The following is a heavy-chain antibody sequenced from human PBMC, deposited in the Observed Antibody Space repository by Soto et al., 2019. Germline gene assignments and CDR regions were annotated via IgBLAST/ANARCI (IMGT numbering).Heavy chain of an antibody. CDR1: GFKFDDYG. J-gene: IGHJ4*01. V-gene: IGHV3-9*01. Sequence: GRSLRLSCVACGFKFDDYGMYWVRHAPGKGLEWIAGLSKDSLSISYGASMKGRFTISRDNAKNSLYLQLNSPRPEDTALYYCVKDALTAVAFYFDYWGRGALVTVS. CDR3: VKDALTAVAFYFDY. CDR2: LSKDSLSI. D-gene: IGHD6-19*01.